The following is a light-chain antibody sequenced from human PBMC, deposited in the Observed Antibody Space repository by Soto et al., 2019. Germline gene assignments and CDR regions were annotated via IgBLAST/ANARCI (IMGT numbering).Light chain of an antibody. CDR1: QSISIN. V-gene: IGKV3D-15*01. CDR3: QQFRNWPWT. CDR2: AGS. Sequence: EIVLTQSPGTLSVSPGDRVTLSCRASQSISINLAWYQHKPGQAPRLLIHAGSTRATGIPARISGSGSGTKFTLTISSLQSEDFAVYYCQQFRNWPWTFGQGTKVDI. J-gene: IGKJ1*01.